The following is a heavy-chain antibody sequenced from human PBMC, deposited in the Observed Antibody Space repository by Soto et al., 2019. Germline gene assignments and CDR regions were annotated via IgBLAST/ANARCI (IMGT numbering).Heavy chain of an antibody. CDR3: ARDRYNWNYNYHYGMDV. V-gene: IGHV1-69*13. Sequence: SVKVSCKASGGTFSSYAISWVRQAPGQGLEWMGGIIPIFGTANYAQKFQGRVTITADESTSTAYMELSSLRSEDTAVYYCARDRYNWNYNYHYGMDVWGQGTTVTVSS. CDR2: IIPIFGTA. D-gene: IGHD1-20*01. CDR1: GGTFSSYA. J-gene: IGHJ6*02.